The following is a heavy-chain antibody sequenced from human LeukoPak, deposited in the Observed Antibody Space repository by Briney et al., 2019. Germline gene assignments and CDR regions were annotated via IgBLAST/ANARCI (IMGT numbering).Heavy chain of an antibody. J-gene: IGHJ4*02. D-gene: IGHD5-18*01. CDR1: GYTFTGYY. Sequence: GASVKVSCKASGYTFTGYYIHWIRQAPGQGLEWMGHINTYSGGTDYARKFQGRVTMTRDTSITTACMELSRLRSDDTAVYYCAPGGIQLWLRIFDYWGQGTLVTVSS. V-gene: IGHV1-2*06. CDR2: INTYSGGT. CDR3: APGGIQLWLRIFDY.